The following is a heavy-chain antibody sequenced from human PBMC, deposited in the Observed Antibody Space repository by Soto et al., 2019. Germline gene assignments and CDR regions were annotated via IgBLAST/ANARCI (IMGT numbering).Heavy chain of an antibody. J-gene: IGHJ6*02. CDR1: GGAFRRYA. Sequence: VSCNSSGGAFRRYAISWVLQAPGKLLEWMGGIIPIFGTANYAQEFQGRVTITADESTSTAYMELSSLRSEDTAVYYCSRESPYNWNFDYYYGMDVWGQGNTVTVSS. D-gene: IGHD1-7*01. V-gene: IGHV1-69*01. CDR2: IIPIFGTA. CDR3: SRESPYNWNFDYYYGMDV.